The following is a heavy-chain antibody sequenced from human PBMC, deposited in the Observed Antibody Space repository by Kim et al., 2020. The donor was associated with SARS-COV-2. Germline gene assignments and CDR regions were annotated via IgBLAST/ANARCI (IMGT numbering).Heavy chain of an antibody. J-gene: IGHJ4*02. CDR3: ARGRYGSGSYFNVGDY. V-gene: IGHV3-23*01. CDR2: LSGGDSDRT. CDR1: GFSFRNFA. D-gene: IGHD3-10*01. Sequence: GWSLRLSCAPSGFSFRNFAMTWFRQAPGKGLEWVSGLSGGDSDRTYYADSVKGRFTISRDNSQNTLFLQMTSLRAEDTAIYYCARGRYGSGSYFNVGDYWGPGTLVTVSS.